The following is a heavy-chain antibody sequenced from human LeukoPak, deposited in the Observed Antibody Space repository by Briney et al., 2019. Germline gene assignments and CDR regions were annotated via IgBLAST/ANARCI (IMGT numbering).Heavy chain of an antibody. J-gene: IGHJ3*02. CDR1: GGSISSYY. Sequence: NPSETLSLTCTVSGGSISSYYWSWIRQPPGKGLEWIGYIYYSGSTNYNPSLKSRVTISVDTSKNQFSLKLSSVTAADTAVYYCASSSGWYAAYAFDIWGQGTMVTVSS. D-gene: IGHD6-19*01. V-gene: IGHV4-59*01. CDR3: ASSSGWYAAYAFDI. CDR2: IYYSGST.